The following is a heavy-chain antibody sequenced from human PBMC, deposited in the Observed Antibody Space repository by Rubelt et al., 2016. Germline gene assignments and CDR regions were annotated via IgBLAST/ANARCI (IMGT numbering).Heavy chain of an antibody. J-gene: IGHJ4*02. CDR3: ATPPGVGKY. CDR2: IIPIFGTA. D-gene: IGHD2-8*01. Sequence: TFSSYAISWVRQAPGQGLEWMGGIIPIFGTANYAQKFQGRVTITADESTSTAYMELSSLRSEDTPVYYCATPPGVGKYWGQGTLVTVSS. V-gene: IGHV1-69*01. CDR1: TFSSYA.